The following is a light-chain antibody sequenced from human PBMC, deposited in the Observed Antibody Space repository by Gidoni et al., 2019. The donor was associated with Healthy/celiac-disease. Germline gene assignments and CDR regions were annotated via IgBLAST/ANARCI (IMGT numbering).Light chain of an antibody. CDR2: AAS. V-gene: IGKV1-8*01. Sequence: AIRITQSPSSLSASTGDRVTITCRASQGISSYLAWYQQKPGKAPKLLIYAASTLKSGVPSRFSGSGSGTDCTLTISCLQSEDFATYYCQQYYSYPPWTFGQGTKVEIK. J-gene: IGKJ1*01. CDR1: QGISSY. CDR3: QQYYSYPPWT.